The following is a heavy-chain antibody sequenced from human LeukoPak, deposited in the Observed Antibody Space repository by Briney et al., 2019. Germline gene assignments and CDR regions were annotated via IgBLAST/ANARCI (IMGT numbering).Heavy chain of an antibody. D-gene: IGHD3-3*01. V-gene: IGHV4-34*01. Sequence: SETLSLTCAVYGGSFSGYYWSWIRQPPGKGLEWIGEINHSGSTNYNPSLKSRVTISVDTSKNQFSLKLSSVTAADTAVYYCARGVRPDYDFWSGCPYSYYFDYWGQGTLVTVSS. CDR2: INHSGST. J-gene: IGHJ4*02. CDR3: ARGVRPDYDFWSGCPYSYYFDY. CDR1: GGSFSGYY.